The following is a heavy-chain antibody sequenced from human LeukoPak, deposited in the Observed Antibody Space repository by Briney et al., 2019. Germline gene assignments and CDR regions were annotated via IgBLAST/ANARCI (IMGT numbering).Heavy chain of an antibody. CDR2: INPNSGGT. CDR1: GYTFTAYH. V-gene: IGHV1-2*02. Sequence: ASVKVSCKASGYTFTAYHMHWVRQAPGQGLEWMGWINPNSGGTNYAQKFQGRVSMTRDTSISTAYMELSSLRSDDTAEYYCVRWSDSWGQGTQVTVSS. J-gene: IGHJ4*02. CDR3: VRWSDS.